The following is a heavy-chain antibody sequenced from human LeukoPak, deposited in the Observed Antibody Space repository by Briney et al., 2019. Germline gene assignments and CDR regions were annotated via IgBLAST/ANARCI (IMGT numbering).Heavy chain of an antibody. CDR3: ARGLNFLEWLWDY. J-gene: IGHJ4*02. D-gene: IGHD3-3*01. CDR2: ISGSGGST. CDR1: GFAFSSYA. V-gene: IGHV3-23*01. Sequence: PGGSLRLSCAASGFAFSSYAMSWVRQAPGKGLEWVSAISGSGGSTYYADSVKGRFTISRDNAKNTLYLQMNSLRAEDTAVYYCARGLNFLEWLWDYWGQGTLVTVSS.